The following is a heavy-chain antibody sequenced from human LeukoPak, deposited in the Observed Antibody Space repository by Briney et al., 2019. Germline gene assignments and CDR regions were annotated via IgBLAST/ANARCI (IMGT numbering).Heavy chain of an antibody. J-gene: IGHJ6*02. CDR3: AVNHKDYYYGMDV. Sequence: SVTVSFKSSGGTFIGYAISWVRQAPGQGLEWMGGIIPIFGTANYAQKFQGRVTITADESTSTAYMELSSLRSEDTAVYYCAVNHKDYYYGMDVWGQGTTVTVSS. CDR1: GGTFIGYA. CDR2: IIPIFGTA. V-gene: IGHV1-69*13.